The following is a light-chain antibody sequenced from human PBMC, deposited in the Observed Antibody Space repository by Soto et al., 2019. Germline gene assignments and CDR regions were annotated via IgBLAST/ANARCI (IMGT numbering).Light chain of an antibody. V-gene: IGKV3-20*01. Sequence: IALTQSPGDLSMSPGESATLSCRASQSVSSSYLAWYQQKPGQAPRLLIYGASSRATGIPDRFSGSGSGTDFTLTISRLQPDDFAVYYCQQYGSPATFGQGTRLEIK. CDR1: QSVSSSY. CDR2: GAS. J-gene: IGKJ5*01. CDR3: QQYGSPAT.